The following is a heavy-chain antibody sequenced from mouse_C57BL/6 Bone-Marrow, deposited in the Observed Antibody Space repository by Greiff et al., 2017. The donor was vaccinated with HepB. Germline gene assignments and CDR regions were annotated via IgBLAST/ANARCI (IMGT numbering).Heavy chain of an antibody. Sequence: EVKLVESGGGLVQPGGSLKLSCAASGFTFSDYGMAWVRQAPRKGPEWVAFISNLAYSIYYADTVTGRLTISRENAKNTLYLEMSSLRSEDTAMYYCARHRRYAMDYWGQGTSVTVSS. CDR1: GFTFSDYG. J-gene: IGHJ4*01. CDR3: ARHRRYAMDY. V-gene: IGHV5-15*01. CDR2: ISNLAYSI.